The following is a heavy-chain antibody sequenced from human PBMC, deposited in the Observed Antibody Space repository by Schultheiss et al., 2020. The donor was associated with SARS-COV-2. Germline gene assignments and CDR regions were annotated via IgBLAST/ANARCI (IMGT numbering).Heavy chain of an antibody. V-gene: IGHV6-1*01. CDR1: GDSVSSNSAA. CDR2: TYYRSKWYN. D-gene: IGHD6-13*01. J-gene: IGHJ5*02. CDR3: ARVKQQLYVWFDP. Sequence: SQTLSLTCAISGDSVSSNSAAWNWIRQSPSRGLEWLGRTYYRSKWYNDYAVSVKSRITINPDTSKNQFSLKLSSVTAADTAVYYCARVKQQLYVWFDPWGQGTLVTVSS.